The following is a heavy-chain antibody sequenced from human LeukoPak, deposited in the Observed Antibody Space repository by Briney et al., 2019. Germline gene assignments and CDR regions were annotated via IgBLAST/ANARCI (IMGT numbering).Heavy chain of an antibody. D-gene: IGHD3-3*01. CDR2: IRYDGSNK. CDR1: GFTFSSYG. V-gene: IGHV3-30*02. CDR3: ANLNFNFDIRSGYHPPFDY. Sequence: PGGSLRLSCAASGFTFSSYGMHWVRQAPGKGLEWVAFIRYDGSNKYYADSVKGRFTISRDNSKNTLYLQMNSLRAEDTAVYSCANLNFNFDIRSGYHPPFDYSGHGTLVTVSS. J-gene: IGHJ4*01.